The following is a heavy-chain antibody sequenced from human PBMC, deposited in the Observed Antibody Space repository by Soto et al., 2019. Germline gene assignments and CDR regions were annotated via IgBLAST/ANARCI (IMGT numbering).Heavy chain of an antibody. CDR1: GASITSLYYY. V-gene: IGHV4-39*01. J-gene: IGHJ4*02. CDR2: SYHSGST. Sequence: ETLSLTCTVSGASITSLYYYWGRIRQPPGKGLEWIGSSYHSGSTYYAPSLMSRVAMSVDTSKNQFSLKLNSVTAADTAVYYCARRGWGSSSFFDYWGQGTLVTVSS. D-gene: IGHD6-6*01. CDR3: ARRGWGSSSFFDY.